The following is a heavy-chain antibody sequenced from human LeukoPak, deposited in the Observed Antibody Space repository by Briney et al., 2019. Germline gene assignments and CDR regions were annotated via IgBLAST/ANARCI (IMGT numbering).Heavy chain of an antibody. CDR2: INPNTGGT. V-gene: IGHV1-2*06. D-gene: IGHD2-15*01. CDR3: ARDGYCSGGSCYVPDY. Sequence: GASVKVSCKASGGTFSSYAISWVRQAPGQGLEWMGRINPNTGGTNYAQKFQASVTMTRDTSISTAYMELSRLRSDDTAVYYCARDGYCSGGSCYVPDYWGQGTLVTVSS. CDR1: GGTFSSYA. J-gene: IGHJ4*02.